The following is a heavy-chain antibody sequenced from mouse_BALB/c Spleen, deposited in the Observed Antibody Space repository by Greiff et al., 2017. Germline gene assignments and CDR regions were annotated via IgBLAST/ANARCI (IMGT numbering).Heavy chain of an antibody. D-gene: IGHD2-1*01. CDR2: INSNGGST. J-gene: IGHJ4*01. V-gene: IGHV5-6-3*01. CDR1: GFTFSSYG. CDR3: ARDGGLYGNHYAMDY. Sequence: EVMLVESGGGLVQPGGSLKLSCAASGFTFSSYGMSWVRQTPDKRLELVATINSNGGSTYYPDSVKGRFTISRDNAKNTLYLQMSSLKSEDTAMYYCARDGGLYGNHYAMDYWGQGTSVTVSS.